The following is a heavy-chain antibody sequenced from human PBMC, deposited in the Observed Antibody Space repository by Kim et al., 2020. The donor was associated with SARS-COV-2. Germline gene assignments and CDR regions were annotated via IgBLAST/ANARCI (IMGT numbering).Heavy chain of an antibody. CDR1: GDSVSSNSAA. CDR3: ARDRRNNIAVAAYYYYYGMDV. D-gene: IGHD6-19*01. Sequence: SQTLSLTCAISGDSVSSNSAAWNWIRQSPSRGLVWLGRTYYRSKWYNDYAVSVKSRITINPDTSKNQFSLQLNSVTPEDTAVYYCARDRRNNIAVAAYYYYYGMDVWGQGTTVTVSS. J-gene: IGHJ6*02. V-gene: IGHV6-1*01. CDR2: TYYRSKWYN.